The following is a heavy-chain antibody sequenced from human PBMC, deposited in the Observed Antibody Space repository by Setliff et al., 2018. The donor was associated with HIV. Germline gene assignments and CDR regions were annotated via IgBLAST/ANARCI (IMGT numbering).Heavy chain of an antibody. J-gene: IGHJ4*02. Sequence: SETLSLTCAVSGHSISSNYYWGWLRQSPGKGLEWIGSIYHSGSTYYNPSLKSRVTISLDTSKNQFSLKLNSLTAADTAVYYCARDAGVNYDVLTGYFPFDYWGQGTLVTVSS. CDR2: IYHSGST. V-gene: IGHV4-38-2*02. CDR1: GHSISSNYY. CDR3: ARDAGVNYDVLTGYFPFDY. D-gene: IGHD3-9*01.